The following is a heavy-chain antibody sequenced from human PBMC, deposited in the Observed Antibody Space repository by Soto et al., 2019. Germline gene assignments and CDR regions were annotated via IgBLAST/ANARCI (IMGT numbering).Heavy chain of an antibody. J-gene: IGHJ4*02. CDR3: ARVREDIVLVPAAYFDY. Sequence: SETLSLTCTVSGGSISSGGYYWSWIRQHPGKGLEWIGYIYYSGSTYYNPSLKSRVTISVDTSKNQFSLKLSSVTAADTAVYYCARVREDIVLVPAAYFDYWGQGTLVTVS. V-gene: IGHV4-31*03. CDR2: IYYSGST. D-gene: IGHD2-2*01. CDR1: GGSISSGGYY.